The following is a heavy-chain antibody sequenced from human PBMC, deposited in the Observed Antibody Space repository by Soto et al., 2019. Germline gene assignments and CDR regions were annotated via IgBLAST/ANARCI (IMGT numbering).Heavy chain of an antibody. CDR1: GGTFSSYA. V-gene: IGHV1-69*13. Sequence: GASVKVSCKASGGTFSSYAISWVRQAPGQGLEWMGGIIPIFGTANYAQKFQGRVTITADESTSTAYMELSSLRSEDTAVYYCARDSYGGTFVNWFDPWGQGTLVTVSS. D-gene: IGHD3-16*01. CDR3: ARDSYGGTFVNWFDP. J-gene: IGHJ5*02. CDR2: IIPIFGTA.